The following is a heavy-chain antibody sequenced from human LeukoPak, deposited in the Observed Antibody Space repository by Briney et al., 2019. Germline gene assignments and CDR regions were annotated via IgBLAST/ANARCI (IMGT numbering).Heavy chain of an antibody. CDR1: GGCISSYY. J-gene: IGHJ6*02. D-gene: IGHD2-2*01. V-gene: IGHV4-59*12. Sequence: SETLSLTCTVSGGCISSYYWCWIRQPPGKGLEWIGYIYYSGSTNYNPSLKSRVTISLDTSKNQFSLKLTSVTAADTAVYYCARDVPKKAPYGVDVWGPGTTVIVSS. CDR3: ARDVPKKAPYGVDV. CDR2: IYYSGST.